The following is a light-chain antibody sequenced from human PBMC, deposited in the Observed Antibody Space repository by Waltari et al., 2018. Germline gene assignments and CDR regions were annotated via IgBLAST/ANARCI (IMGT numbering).Light chain of an antibody. V-gene: IGKV2-30*02. Sequence: DVVLTPSPLSLPVTVGQPASISCNSSQSLVHSDGNTYLAWFHQRPGQSPRRLIYKVSNRESGVPDRFSASGSGTDFTLKISRVEAEDVGVYYCMQGTHWPLTFGGGTKVEMK. J-gene: IGKJ4*01. CDR2: KVS. CDR1: QSLVHSDGNTY. CDR3: MQGTHWPLT.